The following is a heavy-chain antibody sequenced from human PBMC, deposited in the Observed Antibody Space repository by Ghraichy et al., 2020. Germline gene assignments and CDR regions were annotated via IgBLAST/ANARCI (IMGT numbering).Heavy chain of an antibody. V-gene: IGHV3-43*01. D-gene: IGHD3-10*01. J-gene: IGHJ4*02. CDR1: GFTFDKYT. CDR2: IRGDGGT. CDR3: AKDQGGYKGVDY. Sequence: GESLNISCAASGFTFDKYTMHWVRQVPGKGLEWVSLIRGDGGTFYADSVRGRFTVSRDNRKNSIYLQVNSLTTEDTAFYYCAKDQGGYKGVDYWGQGTLVTVSS.